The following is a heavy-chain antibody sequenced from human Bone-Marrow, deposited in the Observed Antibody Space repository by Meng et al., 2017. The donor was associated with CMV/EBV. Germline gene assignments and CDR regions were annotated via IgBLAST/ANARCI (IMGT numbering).Heavy chain of an antibody. V-gene: IGHV1-69*01. D-gene: IGHD5-12*01. J-gene: IGHJ4*02. CDR2: INPIFGTA. CDR3: ARASVGYSGYESDY. CDR1: GYTFTGYY. Sequence: VQRGQFGAEVKKPGASVKVSCKASGYTFTGYYMHWVRQAPGQGLEWMGWINPIFGTANYAQKFQGRVTITADESTSTAYMELSSLRSEDTAVYYCARASVGYSGYESDYWGQGTLVTVSS.